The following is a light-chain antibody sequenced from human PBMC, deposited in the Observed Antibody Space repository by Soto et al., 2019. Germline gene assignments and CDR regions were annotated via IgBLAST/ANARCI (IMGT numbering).Light chain of an antibody. V-gene: IGKV3-11*01. CDR2: DAS. Sequence: EIVLTLSPATLSLSQGQRATLSCRASQSVSSYLAWYQQKPGQAPRLLIYDASNRATGIPARFSGSGSGTEFTLTISRLEPEDFAVYYCQQYGSSGTFGQGTKVDIK. CDR1: QSVSSY. CDR3: QQYGSSGT. J-gene: IGKJ1*01.